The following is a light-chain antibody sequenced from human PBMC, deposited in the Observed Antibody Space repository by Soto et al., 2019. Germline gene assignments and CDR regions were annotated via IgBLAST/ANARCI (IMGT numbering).Light chain of an antibody. J-gene: IGKJ4*01. Sequence: EIVMTQSPATLSVSPGESATLSCGASQSVSSKLAWYQQRPGQPPRLLIYGASFRATGIPARFSGRGSGTEVTLTLSRLPAEEFANYFCQQYNNWPLTFGGGTKVEIK. V-gene: IGKV3D-15*01. CDR3: QQYNNWPLT. CDR1: QSVSSK. CDR2: GAS.